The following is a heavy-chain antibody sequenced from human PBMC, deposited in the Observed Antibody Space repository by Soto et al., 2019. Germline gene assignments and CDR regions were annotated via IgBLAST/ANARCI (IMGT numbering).Heavy chain of an antibody. D-gene: IGHD1-1*01. J-gene: IGHJ6*02. Sequence: EVQLVESGGGLVQPGGSLRLSCLASGFTFNNYWMTWVRQAPGKGLDWVAQIKEDGSVKYYVDSVKGRFTISRDNAKNSLYLQMNSLKVENTALYYCVRDAHYNWNDLHPYGMDVWGQGTTVTVSS. CDR1: GFTFNNYW. CDR3: VRDAHYNWNDLHPYGMDV. CDR2: IKEDGSVK. V-gene: IGHV3-7*04.